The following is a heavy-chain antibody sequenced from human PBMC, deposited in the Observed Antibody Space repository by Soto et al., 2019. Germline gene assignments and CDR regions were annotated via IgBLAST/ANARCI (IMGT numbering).Heavy chain of an antibody. V-gene: IGHV3-30-3*01. CDR2: ISYDGSNK. J-gene: IGHJ5*02. CDR3: ARDFAPRVVDYRGWFDP. Sequence: QVQLVESGGGVVQPGRSLRLSCAASGFTFSSYAMHWVRQAPGKGLEWVAVISYDGSNKYYADSVKGRFTISRDNSKNTLDLQMNSLRAEDTAVYYCARDFAPRVVDYRGWFDPWGQGTLVTVSS. CDR1: GFTFSSYA. D-gene: IGHD2-15*01.